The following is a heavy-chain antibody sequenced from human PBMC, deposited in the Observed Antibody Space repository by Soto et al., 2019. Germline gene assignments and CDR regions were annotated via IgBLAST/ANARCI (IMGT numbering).Heavy chain of an antibody. D-gene: IGHD6-6*01. CDR1: GGTFSSYA. CDR3: ARLIAARRDYYYYGMDV. V-gene: IGHV1-69*06. Sequence: SVKVSCKASGGTFSSYAISWVRQAPGQGLKWMGGIIPIFGTANYAQKFQGRVTITADKSTSTAYMELSSLRSEDTAVYYCARLIAARRDYYYYGMDVWGQGTTVTVSS. J-gene: IGHJ6*02. CDR2: IIPIFGTA.